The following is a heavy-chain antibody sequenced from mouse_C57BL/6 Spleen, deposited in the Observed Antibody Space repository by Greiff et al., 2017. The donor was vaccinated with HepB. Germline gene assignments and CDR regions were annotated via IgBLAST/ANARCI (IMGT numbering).Heavy chain of an antibody. CDR1: GFNIKDYY. J-gene: IGHJ1*03. CDR3: AYGSSSYWYFDV. Sequence: EVKLVESGAELVKPGASVKLSCTASGFNIKDYYMHWVKQRTEQGLEWIGRIDTEDGDTKYAPTFQGKATITADTSSNTAYLQLSSLTSEDTAVYYCAYGSSSYWYFDVWGTGTTVTVSS. D-gene: IGHD1-1*01. CDR2: IDTEDGDT. V-gene: IGHV14-2*01.